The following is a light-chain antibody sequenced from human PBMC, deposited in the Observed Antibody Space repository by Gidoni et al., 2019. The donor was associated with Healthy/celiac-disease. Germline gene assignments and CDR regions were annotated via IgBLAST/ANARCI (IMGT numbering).Light chain of an antibody. CDR1: SNNKNY. CDR3: QQYYSTPLT. Sequence: SNNKNYLAWYQQKPGQTPKLLIYWASTRESGVPDRFSGSGSGTDFTLPISSLQAEDVAVYYCQQYYSTPLTFGGGTKVEIK. V-gene: IGKV4-1*01. CDR2: WAS. J-gene: IGKJ4*01.